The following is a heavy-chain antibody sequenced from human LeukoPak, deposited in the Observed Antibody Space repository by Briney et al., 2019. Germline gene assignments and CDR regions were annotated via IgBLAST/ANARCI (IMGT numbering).Heavy chain of an antibody. Sequence: GGSLRLSCAASGFTFSSYAMHWVRQAPGKGLEWVAVISYDGSNKYYADSVKGRFTISRDNSKNTLYLQMNSLRAEDTAVYYCARDYGQQLYYFDYWGQGTLVTVSS. D-gene: IGHD6-13*01. V-gene: IGHV3-30-3*01. J-gene: IGHJ4*02. CDR2: ISYDGSNK. CDR3: ARDYGQQLYYFDY. CDR1: GFTFSSYA.